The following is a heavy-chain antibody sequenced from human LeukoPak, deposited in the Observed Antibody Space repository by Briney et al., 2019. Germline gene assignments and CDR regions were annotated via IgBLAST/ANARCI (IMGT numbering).Heavy chain of an antibody. CDR3: ARVDDYVWGSYRSGPIDY. Sequence: ASVKVSCKASGYTFTGYYMHWVRQAPGQGLEWMGWINPNSGGTNYAQKFQGRVTMTRDTSISTAYMELSRLRYDDTAVYYCARVDDYVWGSYRSGPIDYWGQGTLVTVSS. CDR1: GYTFTGYY. V-gene: IGHV1-2*02. CDR2: INPNSGGT. D-gene: IGHD3-16*02. J-gene: IGHJ4*02.